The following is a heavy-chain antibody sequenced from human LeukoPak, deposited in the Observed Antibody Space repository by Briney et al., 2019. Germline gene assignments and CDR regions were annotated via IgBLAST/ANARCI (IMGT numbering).Heavy chain of an antibody. V-gene: IGHV1-8*01. Sequence: EASVKVSCKASGYTFTSYDINWVRQATGQGLEWMGWMNPNRGNTGYAQKFQGRVTMTRNTSISTAYMELSSLRSEDTAVYYCARGGLYYYDSSGGMDVWGQGTTVTVSS. CDR2: MNPNRGNT. J-gene: IGHJ6*02. D-gene: IGHD3-22*01. CDR3: ARGGLYYYDSSGGMDV. CDR1: GYTFTSYD.